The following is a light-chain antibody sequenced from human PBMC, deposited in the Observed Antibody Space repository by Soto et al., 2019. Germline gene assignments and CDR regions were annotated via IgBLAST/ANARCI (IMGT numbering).Light chain of an antibody. CDR3: CSYAGSFVV. J-gene: IGLJ2*01. CDR2: DVS. Sequence: QSALTQPRSVSGSPGQSVTISCTGTSSDVGGYNYVSWYQQHPGKAPKLMIYDVSKRPSGVPDRFSGSKSDNTASLTISGLQAEDEADYYCCSYAGSFVVFGGGTQLTVL. CDR1: SSDVGGYNY. V-gene: IGLV2-11*01.